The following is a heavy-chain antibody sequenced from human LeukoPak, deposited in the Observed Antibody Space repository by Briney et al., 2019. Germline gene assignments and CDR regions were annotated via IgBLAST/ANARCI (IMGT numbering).Heavy chain of an antibody. Sequence: SETLSLTCTVSGGSISSSSYYWGWIRQPPGKGLEWIGSIYYSGSTYYNPSLKSRVTISVDTSKNQFSLKLSSVTAADTAVYYCARPMQWFASFDPWGQGTLVTVSS. CDR1: GGSISSSSYY. CDR3: ARPMQWFASFDP. CDR2: IYYSGST. J-gene: IGHJ5*02. D-gene: IGHD3-10*01. V-gene: IGHV4-39*01.